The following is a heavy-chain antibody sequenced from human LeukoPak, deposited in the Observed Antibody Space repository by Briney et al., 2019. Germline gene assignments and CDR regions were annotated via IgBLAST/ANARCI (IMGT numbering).Heavy chain of an antibody. D-gene: IGHD3-10*01. CDR3: AREPPSWGSYYNFFDY. J-gene: IGHJ4*02. CDR1: GGSISSYY. V-gene: IGHV4-4*07. Sequence: PSETLSLTCTVSGGSISSYYWSWIRQPAGKGLEWIGRIYTSGSTNYNPSLKSRVTMSVDTSKNQFSLKLSSVTAADTAVYYCAREPPSWGSYYNFFDYWGQGTLVTVSS. CDR2: IYTSGST.